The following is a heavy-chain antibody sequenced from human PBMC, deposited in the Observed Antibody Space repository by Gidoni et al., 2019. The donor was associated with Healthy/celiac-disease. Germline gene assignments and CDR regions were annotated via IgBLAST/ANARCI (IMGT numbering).Heavy chain of an antibody. CDR1: GGSFSGYY. D-gene: IGHD3-3*01. Sequence: QVQLQQWGAGLLKPSETLSLTCAVYGGSFSGYYWSWIRQPPGKGLEWIGEINHSGSTNYNPSLKSRVTISVDTSKNQFSLKLSSVTAADTAVYYCARGQYDFWSGYNYYYGMDVWGQGTTVTVSS. J-gene: IGHJ6*02. CDR2: INHSGST. V-gene: IGHV4-34*01. CDR3: ARGQYDFWSGYNYYYGMDV.